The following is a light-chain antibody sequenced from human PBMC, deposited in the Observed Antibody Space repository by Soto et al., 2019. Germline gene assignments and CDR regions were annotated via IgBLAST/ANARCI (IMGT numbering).Light chain of an antibody. Sequence: DIQMTQSPSTLSASVGDRVTITCRASQSISSWLAWYQQKPGKAPKLLIYMASSLESGVPSRFSGSGSVTEFTLTISSLQPDDFATYYCQQYNSYSPYTFGQGTTLEIK. CDR2: MAS. CDR3: QQYNSYSPYT. CDR1: QSISSW. J-gene: IGKJ2*01. V-gene: IGKV1-5*03.